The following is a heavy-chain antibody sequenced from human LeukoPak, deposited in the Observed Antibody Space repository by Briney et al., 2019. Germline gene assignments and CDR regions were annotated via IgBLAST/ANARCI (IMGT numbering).Heavy chain of an antibody. D-gene: IGHD4-17*01. Sequence: GASVKVSCKASGYTFTSYGISWVRQAPGQGLEWMGWISAYNGNTNYAQKLQGRVTMTTDTSTSTAYMELRSLRSDDTAVYYCARDLWGGDYGDYVGYSDYWGQGTLVTVSS. J-gene: IGHJ4*02. CDR2: ISAYNGNT. CDR1: GYTFTSYG. V-gene: IGHV1-18*01. CDR3: ARDLWGGDYGDYVGYSDY.